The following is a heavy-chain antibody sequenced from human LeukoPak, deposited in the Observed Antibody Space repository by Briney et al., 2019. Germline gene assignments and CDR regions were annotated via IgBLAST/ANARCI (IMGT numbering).Heavy chain of an antibody. CDR2: ISGSGGST. CDR1: GFTFSSYA. J-gene: IGHJ5*02. CDR3: VKDGYDFWSGKNWFDP. D-gene: IGHD3-3*01. V-gene: IGHV3-23*01. Sequence: GGSLRLSCAASGFTFSSYAMSWVRQAPGKGLEWVSAISGSGGSTYYADSVKGRFTISRDNSKNTLYLQMNSLRAEDTAVYYCVKDGYDFWSGKNWFDPWGQGTLVTVSS.